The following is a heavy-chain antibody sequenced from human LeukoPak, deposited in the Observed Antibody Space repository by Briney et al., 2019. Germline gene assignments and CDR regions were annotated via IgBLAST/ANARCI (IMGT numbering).Heavy chain of an antibody. CDR2: FRRSGGTT. J-gene: IGHJ4*02. D-gene: IGHD3-3*02. CDR3: ARAMKTFSLATPTGSFDF. CDR1: GFPSSDYE. V-gene: IGHV3-23*01. Sequence: PGGSLRLSCVVSGFPSSDYEMSGVRKPPGKGLQCVGAFRRSGGTTYVADSVRDRFTISRDNSENTLYLAMNSLRGEDTAFYYCARAMKTFSLATPTGSFDFWGQGALVTVSA.